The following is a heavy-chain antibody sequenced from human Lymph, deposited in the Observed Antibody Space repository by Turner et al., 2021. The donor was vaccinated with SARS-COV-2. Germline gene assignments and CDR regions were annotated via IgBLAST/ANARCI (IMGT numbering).Heavy chain of an antibody. D-gene: IGHD6-19*01. J-gene: IGHJ6*02. CDR3: ARHGFSGWYGGGMDV. CDR1: GGSISSYY. CDR2: IHYSGST. V-gene: IGHV4-59*08. Sequence: QVQLQESGPGLVKPSETLSLTCTVSGGSISSYYWSWIRQPPGKGLEWIGYIHYSGSTNYNPSLKSRVTISVDTSNNQFSLKLNSVTAADTAVYYCARHGFSGWYGGGMDVWGQGTTVTVSS.